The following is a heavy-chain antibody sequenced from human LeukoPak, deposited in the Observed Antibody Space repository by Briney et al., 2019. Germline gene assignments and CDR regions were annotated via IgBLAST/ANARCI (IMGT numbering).Heavy chain of an antibody. D-gene: IGHD3-10*01. CDR2: IIPLFVTA. J-gene: IGHJ6*04. CDR3: ATEFGELDYYYYGMDV. CDR1: GGTFSSYA. V-gene: IGHV1-69*13. Sequence: GASVKVSCKASGGTFSSYALSWVRQAPGQGLECMGGIIPLFVTANYAQKFQGRVTITADESTSTAYMELSSLRSEDTAVYYCATEFGELDYYYYGMDVWGKGTTVTVSS.